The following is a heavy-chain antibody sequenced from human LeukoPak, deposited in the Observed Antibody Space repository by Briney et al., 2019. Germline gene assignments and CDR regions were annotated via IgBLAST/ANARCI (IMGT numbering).Heavy chain of an antibody. CDR1: GFTFSSYW. D-gene: IGHD6-6*01. Sequence: PGGSLRRSCAASGFTFSSYWMSWVRQAPGKGLEWVATIKQDGSEKYYVDSVKGRFTISRDNAKNSLYLQMNSLRAEDTAMYYCACNRSSSVIDFGRQGTLVTVSS. CDR2: IKQDGSEK. CDR3: ACNRSSSVIDF. V-gene: IGHV3-7*01. J-gene: IGHJ4*02.